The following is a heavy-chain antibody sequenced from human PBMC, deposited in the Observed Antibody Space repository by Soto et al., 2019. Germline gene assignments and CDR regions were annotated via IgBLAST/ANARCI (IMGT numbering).Heavy chain of an antibody. D-gene: IGHD3-22*01. J-gene: IGHJ4*02. CDR3: AREVAVLAYYYFDY. CDR2: IWYDGSNK. CDR1: GFTFSSYG. Sequence: QVQLVESGGGVVQPGRSLRLSCAASGFTFSSYGMHWVRQAPGKGLEWVAVIWYDGSNKYYADSVKGRFTISRDNSKNTLYLPMNSLRAEDTAVYYCAREVAVLAYYYFDYWGQGTLVTVSS. V-gene: IGHV3-33*01.